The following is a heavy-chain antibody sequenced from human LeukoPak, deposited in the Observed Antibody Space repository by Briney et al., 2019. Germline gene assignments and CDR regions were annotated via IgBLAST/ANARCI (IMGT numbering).Heavy chain of an antibody. CDR2: INSDGSST. J-gene: IGHJ4*02. CDR1: GFTFSSYW. D-gene: IGHD5-18*01. Sequence: PGGSMTLSCAVSGFTFSSYWMHWVRHAPERGLVWVSRINSDGSSTSYADSVKGRFTISRDNAKNTLDLQMNSLRAEDTAVYYCARGGPRGYRYGAIDYWGEGTLVTVSS. V-gene: IGHV3-74*01. CDR3: ARGGPRGYRYGAIDY.